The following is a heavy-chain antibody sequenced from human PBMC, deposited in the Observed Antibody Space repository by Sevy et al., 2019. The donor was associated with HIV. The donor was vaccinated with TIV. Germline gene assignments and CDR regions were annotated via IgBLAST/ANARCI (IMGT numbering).Heavy chain of an antibody. D-gene: IGHD1-26*01. CDR1: GFIFGDYT. Sequence: GGSLRLSCSPSGFIFGDYTVSWVRRAPVKGLEWIAFVRGKRNGEPKEYAASVRGRFTISRDDSKSIAYLQMNSLKTEDTAVYYYTRVEGAADWGMDVWGQGTTVTVSS. CDR2: VRGKRNGEPK. CDR3: TRVEGAADWGMDV. V-gene: IGHV3-49*04. J-gene: IGHJ6*02.